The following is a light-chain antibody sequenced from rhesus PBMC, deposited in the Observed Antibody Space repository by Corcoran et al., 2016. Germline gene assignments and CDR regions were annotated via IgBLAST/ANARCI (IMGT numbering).Light chain of an antibody. CDR1: QSVSSS. CDR3: QQYSNWWT. Sequence: EIVMTQSPATLSLSPGERATLSCRASQSVSSSLAWYQQKPGQAPRLLIYGASSRVTGIPDRVSGSGSGTEFTLTISSLGPEDFAVYYCQQYSNWWTFGQGTKVEIK. V-gene: IGKV3-42*03. J-gene: IGKJ1*01. CDR2: GAS.